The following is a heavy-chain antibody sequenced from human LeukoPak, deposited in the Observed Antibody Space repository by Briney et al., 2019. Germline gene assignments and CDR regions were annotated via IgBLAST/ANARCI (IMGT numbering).Heavy chain of an antibody. J-gene: IGHJ4*02. Sequence: GGSLRLSCAASGFTFSSYSMNWVRQAPGKGLEWVSSISSSSSYIYYADSVKGRFTISRDNAKNSLYLQMNSLRAEDTAVYYCARVGYSDGTGFDYWGQGTLVTVSS. CDR3: ARVGYSDGTGFDY. CDR1: GFTFSSYS. V-gene: IGHV3-21*01. CDR2: ISSSSSYI. D-gene: IGHD5-18*01.